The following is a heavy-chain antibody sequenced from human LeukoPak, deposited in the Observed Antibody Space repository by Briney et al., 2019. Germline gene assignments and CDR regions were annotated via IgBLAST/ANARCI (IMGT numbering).Heavy chain of an antibody. Sequence: PWGSLRLSCAASGFTFSSYAMNWVRQAPGKGLEWVSAICGSGGSTYYADSVKGRFTISRDNSKNTLYLLLNSLRAEDTAVYYCAKDALTPRWSYGFDYWGQGTLVTVSS. CDR1: GFTFSSYA. CDR2: ICGSGGST. V-gene: IGHV3-23*01. J-gene: IGHJ4*02. D-gene: IGHD4-23*01. CDR3: AKDALTPRWSYGFDY.